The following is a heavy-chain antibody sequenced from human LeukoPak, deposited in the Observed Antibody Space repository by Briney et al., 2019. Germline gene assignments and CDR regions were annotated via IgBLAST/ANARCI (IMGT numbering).Heavy chain of an antibody. D-gene: IGHD4-11*01. CDR2: INHSGST. CDR1: GGSFSGYY. CDR3: ARGDYPNCMDV. Sequence: SETLSLTCAVYGGSFSGYYWSWIRQPPGKGLEWIGEINHSGSTNYNPSLKSRVTISVDTSKNQFFLKLSTVTAADTAVYYCARGDYPNCMDVWGKGTTVTVSS. V-gene: IGHV4-34*01. J-gene: IGHJ6*03.